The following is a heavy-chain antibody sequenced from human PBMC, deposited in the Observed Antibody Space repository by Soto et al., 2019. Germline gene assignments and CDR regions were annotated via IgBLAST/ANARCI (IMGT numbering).Heavy chain of an antibody. CDR1: GDSISSTDYY. Sequence: QVQLQESGPGLVRPSQTLSLTCTVSGDSISSTDYYWSWIRQTPGKGLEWIGHIFYSGTTYYNPSLKSRLTISGDTSKNHFSLRLTSVTAADTAVYYCARDLWVEPELYYYGMDVWGQGTTVTVSS. D-gene: IGHD1-1*01. CDR3: ARDLWVEPELYYYGMDV. CDR2: IFYSGTT. J-gene: IGHJ6*02. V-gene: IGHV4-30-4*01.